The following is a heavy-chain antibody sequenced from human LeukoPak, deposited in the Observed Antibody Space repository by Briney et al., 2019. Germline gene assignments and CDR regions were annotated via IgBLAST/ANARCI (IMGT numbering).Heavy chain of an antibody. V-gene: IGHV3-30*18. D-gene: IGHD3-9*01. CDR1: GFTFSSYG. J-gene: IGHJ4*02. Sequence: PVGSLRLSCAASGFTFSSYGMHWVRQAPGKGLEWVAVISYDGSNKYYADSVKGRFTISRDNSKNTLSLQMNSLRAEDTAVYYCAKPNYDFLTGYKFFDYWGQGTLVTVSS. CDR3: AKPNYDFLTGYKFFDY. CDR2: ISYDGSNK.